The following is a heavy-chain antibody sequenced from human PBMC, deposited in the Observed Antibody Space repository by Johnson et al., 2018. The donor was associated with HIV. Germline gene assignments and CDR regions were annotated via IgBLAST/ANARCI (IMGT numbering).Heavy chain of an antibody. D-gene: IGHD6-13*01. J-gene: IGHJ3*02. V-gene: IGHV3-13*01. Sequence: VQLVESGGGVVQPGGSLRLSCAASGFTFSSYDMHWVRQATGKGLEWVSAIGTAGDTYYPGSVKGRFTISRENAKNTLYLQMNNLRAEDTAVYYCARDPAAAALRAFDIWGQGTMVTVSS. CDR1: GFTFSSYD. CDR2: IGTAGDT. CDR3: ARDPAAAALRAFDI.